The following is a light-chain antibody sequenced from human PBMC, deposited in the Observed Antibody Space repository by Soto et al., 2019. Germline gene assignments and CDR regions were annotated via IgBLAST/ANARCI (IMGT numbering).Light chain of an antibody. Sequence: DIQMTQSPSSLSPFVGDRVTITCRASQGIRNDLGWCQQKPGKAPKRLIYAASSLQSGVPARFSGSGSGPEFTFPISSLQPEDFATYYCLQHNTYPSFGPGTKVGIK. V-gene: IGKV1-17*01. CDR1: QGIRND. J-gene: IGKJ3*01. CDR2: AAS. CDR3: LQHNTYPS.